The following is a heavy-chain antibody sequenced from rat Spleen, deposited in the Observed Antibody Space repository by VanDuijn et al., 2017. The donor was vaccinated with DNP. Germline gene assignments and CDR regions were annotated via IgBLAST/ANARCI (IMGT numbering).Heavy chain of an antibody. D-gene: IGHD1-5*01. CDR1: DYSITSCCR. Sequence: EVQLQESGPGLVEPSQSLSLTCSVTDYSITSCCRWTWIRKFPGHKLEWMGYINSAGSIEYNPSLKGRISITRDTSKNQFFLQLNSVSTEDTATYYCARWKIGPHYFDYWGQGGMVTVSS. CDR2: INSAGSI. CDR3: ARWKIGPHYFDY. V-gene: IGHV3-3*01. J-gene: IGHJ2*01.